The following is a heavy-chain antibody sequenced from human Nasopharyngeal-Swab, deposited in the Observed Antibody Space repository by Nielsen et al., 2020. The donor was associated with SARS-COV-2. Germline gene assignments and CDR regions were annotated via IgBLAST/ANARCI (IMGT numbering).Heavy chain of an antibody. D-gene: IGHD1-1*01. CDR2: IYYSGST. CDR3: ARTTTTTPFDS. CDR1: GGSTTSGGYY. V-gene: IGHV4-31*03. Sequence: PQTLSPTCTLFGGSTTSGGYYRSSICQHPGKGLERIVYIYYSGSTYYNPSLKSRVTISVDTSKNQFSLKLSSVTAADTAVYFCARTTTTTPFDSWGQGTLVAVSS. J-gene: IGHJ4*02.